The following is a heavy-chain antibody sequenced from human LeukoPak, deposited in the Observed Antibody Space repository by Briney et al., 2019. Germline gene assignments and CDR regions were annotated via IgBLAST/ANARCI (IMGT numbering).Heavy chain of an antibody. V-gene: IGHV4-31*03. CDR3: ATGTGVYYYYYYMDV. D-gene: IGHD1/OR15-1a*01. J-gene: IGHJ6*03. CDR2: IYYSGST. CDR1: GGSISSGGYY. Sequence: PSQTLSLTCTVSGGSISSGGYYWSWIRQHPGKGLEWIGYIYYSGSTYYNPSLKSRVTISVDTSKNQFSLKLSSVTAADTAAYYCATGTGVYYYYYYMDVWGKGTTVTVSS.